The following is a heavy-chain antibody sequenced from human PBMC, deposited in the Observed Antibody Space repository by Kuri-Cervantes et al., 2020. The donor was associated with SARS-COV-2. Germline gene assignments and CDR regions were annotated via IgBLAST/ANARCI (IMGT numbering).Heavy chain of an antibody. CDR1: GFTFSSYG. J-gene: IGHJ4*02. V-gene: IGHV3-30*18. D-gene: IGHD3-3*01. CDR3: AKDVPSGFWSGYPDY. Sequence: GESLKISCAASGFTFSSYGMHWVRQAPGKGLKWVAVISYDGSNKYYADSVKGRFTISRDNSKNTLYLQMNSLRAEDTAVYYCAKDVPSGFWSGYPDYWGQGTLVTVSS. CDR2: ISYDGSNK.